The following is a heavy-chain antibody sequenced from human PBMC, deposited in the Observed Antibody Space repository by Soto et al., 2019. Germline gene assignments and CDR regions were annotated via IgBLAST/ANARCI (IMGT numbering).Heavy chain of an antibody. D-gene: IGHD3-9*01. J-gene: IGHJ6*02. Sequence: SETMSLTCTVSGGSISSYYWSWIRQPPGKGLEWIGYIYYSGSTNYNPSLKSRVTISVDTSKNQFSLKLSSVTAADTAVYYCARVKGDILTGYLHPYYYYGMDVWGQGTTVTVSS. CDR3: ARVKGDILTGYLHPYYYYGMDV. CDR2: IYYSGST. CDR1: GGSISSYY. V-gene: IGHV4-59*01.